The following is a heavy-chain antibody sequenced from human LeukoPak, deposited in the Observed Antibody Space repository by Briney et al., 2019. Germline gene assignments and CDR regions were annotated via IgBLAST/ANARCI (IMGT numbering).Heavy chain of an antibody. CDR2: IKSRDTYM. CDR3: ARGGEYNNDY. V-gene: IGHV3-21*01. Sequence: GGSPRLSCAASGFTFSTYNMNWVRQAPGKGLEWVSSIKSRDTYMYYADSVKGRFTISRGNAKNSLYLQMNSLRAEDTAVYYCARGGEYNNDYWGQGTLVTVSS. J-gene: IGHJ4*02. D-gene: IGHD3-16*01. CDR1: GFTFSTYN.